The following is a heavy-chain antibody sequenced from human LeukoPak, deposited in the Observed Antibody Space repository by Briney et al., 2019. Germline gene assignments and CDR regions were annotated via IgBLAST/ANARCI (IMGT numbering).Heavy chain of an antibody. J-gene: IGHJ6*03. Sequence: SETLSLTCTVSGGSISSGSYYWSWIQQPAGKGLEWIGRIYTSGSTNYNPSLKSRVTISVDTSKNQFSLKLSSVTAADTAVYYCARAVEMATILSGIGSYYYYYYMDVWGKGTTVTVSS. D-gene: IGHD5-24*01. CDR2: IYTSGST. CDR3: ARAVEMATILSGIGSYYYYYYMDV. V-gene: IGHV4-61*02. CDR1: GGSISSGSYY.